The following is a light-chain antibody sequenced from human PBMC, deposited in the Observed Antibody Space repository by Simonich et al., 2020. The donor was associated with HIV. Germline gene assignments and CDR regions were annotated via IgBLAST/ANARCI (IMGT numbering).Light chain of an antibody. CDR3: QQYNNWPPAPMYT. V-gene: IGKV3-15*01. J-gene: IGKJ2*01. CDR1: QSVSSN. CDR2: GAS. Sequence: EIVMTQSPATLSVSPGERATLSCRASQSVSSNLAWYQQRPGQAPRLLIYGASTRATGIPARFSGSGSGTEFTITISSMQSEDFALYYCQQYNNWPPAPMYTFGQGTKLEIK.